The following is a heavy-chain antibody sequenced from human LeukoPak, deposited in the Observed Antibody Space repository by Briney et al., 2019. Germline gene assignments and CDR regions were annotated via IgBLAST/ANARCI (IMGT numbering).Heavy chain of an antibody. D-gene: IGHD3-3*01. CDR3: ARDLGRITIFGVVTEGYFDY. CDR2: IYYSGST. V-gene: IGHV4-59*12. J-gene: IGHJ4*02. CDR1: GVSISGYY. Sequence: SETLSLTCTVSGVSISGYYWSWVRQPPGKGLEWIGYIYYSGSTNYNPYLKSRLTISVDTSKNQFSLNLTSVTAADTAVYYCARDLGRITIFGVVTEGYFDYWGQGTLVTVSS.